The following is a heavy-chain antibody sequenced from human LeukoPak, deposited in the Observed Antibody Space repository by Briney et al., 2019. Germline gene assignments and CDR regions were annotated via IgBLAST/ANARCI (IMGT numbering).Heavy chain of an antibody. D-gene: IGHD6-6*01. Sequence: GRSLRLSCAASGFTFSSYAISSVRQAPGKGLEWVSAIRGRGGSTYYADSVKGRFTISRDNSKNTLYLQMNSLRAEGTGVYYCARDVPGQLGGLDYWGEGGLVSVSS. CDR3: ARDVPGQLGGLDY. J-gene: IGHJ4*02. CDR1: GFTFSSYA. V-gene: IGHV3-23*01. CDR2: IRGRGGST.